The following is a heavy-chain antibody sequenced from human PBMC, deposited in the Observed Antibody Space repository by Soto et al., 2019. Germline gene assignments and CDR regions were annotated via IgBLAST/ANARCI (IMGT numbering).Heavy chain of an antibody. CDR3: ARPVEMATISRSYLFY. D-gene: IGHD5-12*01. CDR1: GGTFNNYV. V-gene: IGHV1-69*01. J-gene: IGHJ4*02. Sequence: QVQLVQSGAEVKKPGSSVKVSCKASGGTFNNYVINWVRQAPGQGLEWMGGIIPIFGTANYAQKFQGRVTITADESTSTAYLDLSSLRSEDTAVYYCARPVEMATISRSYLFYWGQGTLVTVSS. CDR2: IIPIFGTA.